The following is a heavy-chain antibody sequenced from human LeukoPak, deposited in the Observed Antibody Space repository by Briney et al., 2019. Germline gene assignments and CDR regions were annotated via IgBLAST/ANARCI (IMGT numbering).Heavy chain of an antibody. CDR1: GGSFSGYY. CDR2: INHSGST. CDR3: ARASYYDYVWGSYRRYYFDY. D-gene: IGHD3-16*02. V-gene: IGHV4-34*01. Sequence: PSETLSLTCAVYGGSFSGYYWSWIRQPPGKGLEWIGEINHSGSTNYNPSLKSRVTISVDTSKNQFSLKLSSVTAADTAVYYCARASYYDYVWGSYRRYYFDYWGQGTLLTVSS. J-gene: IGHJ4*02.